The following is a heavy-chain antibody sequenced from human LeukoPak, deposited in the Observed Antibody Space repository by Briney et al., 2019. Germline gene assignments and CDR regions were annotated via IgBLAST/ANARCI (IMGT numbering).Heavy chain of an antibody. D-gene: IGHD1-26*01. V-gene: IGHV4-61*08. CDR1: GGSISSGGYY. CDR3: ARGGATPLPY. Sequence: SETLSLTCTVSGGSISSGGYYWSWIRQHPGKGLEWIGYIYYSGSTNYNPSLKSRVTISVDTSKNQFSLKLSSVTAADTAVYYCARGGATPLPYWAQGTLVTVSS. J-gene: IGHJ4*02. CDR2: IYYSGST.